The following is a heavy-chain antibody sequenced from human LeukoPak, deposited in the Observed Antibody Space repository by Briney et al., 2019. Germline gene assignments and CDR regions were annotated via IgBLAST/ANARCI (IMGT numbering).Heavy chain of an antibody. J-gene: IGHJ4*02. Sequence: PGGSLRLSCAASGFTFSSYSMSWVRQAPGKGLEWVSSISSSSSYIYYADSVKGRFTISRDNAKNSLYLQMNSLRAEDTAVYYCARVVRRYFDYWGQGTLVTVSS. CDR3: ARVVRRYFDY. CDR2: ISSSSSYI. CDR1: GFTFSSYS. D-gene: IGHD2-2*01. V-gene: IGHV3-21*01.